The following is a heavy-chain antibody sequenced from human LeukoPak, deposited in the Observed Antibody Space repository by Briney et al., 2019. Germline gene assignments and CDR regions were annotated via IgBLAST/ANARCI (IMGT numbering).Heavy chain of an antibody. J-gene: IGHJ4*02. CDR2: MYPGDSDT. V-gene: IGHV5-51*01. CDR1: EYTFTNYW. Sequence: GESLKISCKGSEYTFTNYWIGWVRQMPGKGPEWMGIMYPGDSDTRYSPSFQGQVTISADKSISTAYLQWSSLKASDTAMYYCARERSSQGYFDFWGQGTLVTVSS. D-gene: IGHD6-6*01. CDR3: ARERSSQGYFDF.